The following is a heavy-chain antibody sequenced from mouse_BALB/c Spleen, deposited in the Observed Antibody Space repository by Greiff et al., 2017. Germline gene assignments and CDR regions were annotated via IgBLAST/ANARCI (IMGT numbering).Heavy chain of an antibody. Sequence: QLQQSGAELAKPGASVKMSCKASGYTFTSYWMHWVKQRPGQGLEWFGYINPSTGYTEYNQKFKDKATLTADKSSSTAYMQLSSLTSEDSAVYYYARDYYGSSYVSAYWGQGTLVTVSA. CDR3: ARDYYGSSYVSAY. V-gene: IGHV1-7*01. CDR2: INPSTGYT. J-gene: IGHJ3*01. D-gene: IGHD1-1*01. CDR1: GYTFTSYW.